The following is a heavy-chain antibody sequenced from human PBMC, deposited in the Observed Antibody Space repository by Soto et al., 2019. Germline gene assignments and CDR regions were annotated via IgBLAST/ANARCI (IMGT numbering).Heavy chain of an antibody. Sequence: PGGSLRLSCEASGLTVTGKKYVAWVRQAPGKGLEWVSGVYDTERIYYADSVKGRFTSSRDNSKTIVYLEMNSLTPDDTAVYYCATWRLREHAYDIWGLGTTVTVSS. CDR3: ATWRLREHAYDI. CDR1: GLTVTGKKY. CDR2: VYDTERI. V-gene: IGHV3-53*01. J-gene: IGHJ3*02. D-gene: IGHD4-17*01.